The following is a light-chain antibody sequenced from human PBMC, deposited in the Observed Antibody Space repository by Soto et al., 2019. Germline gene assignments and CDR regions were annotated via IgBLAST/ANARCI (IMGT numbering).Light chain of an antibody. Sequence: PGERATLSCRASQSVSSSYLAWYQQKPGQAPRLLIYGASSRATGIPDRFSGSGSGTDFTLTISRREPEDFAVYYCQQYGSSPWTFGQGTKVEIK. J-gene: IGKJ1*01. CDR2: GAS. V-gene: IGKV3-20*01. CDR3: QQYGSSPWT. CDR1: QSVSSSY.